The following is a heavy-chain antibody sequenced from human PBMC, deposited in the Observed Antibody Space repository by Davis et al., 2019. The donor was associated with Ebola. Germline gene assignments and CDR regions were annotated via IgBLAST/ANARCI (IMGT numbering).Heavy chain of an antibody. CDR1: GFTFSSYA. Sequence: GESLKISCAASGFTFSSYAMHWVRQAPGKGLEWVAVISYDGSNKYYADSVKGRFTISRDNAKNSLYLQMNSLRAEDTAVYYCARAVGKGDWSWFDPWGQGTLVTVSS. D-gene: IGHD2-21*02. CDR2: ISYDGSNK. J-gene: IGHJ5*02. CDR3: ARAVGKGDWSWFDP. V-gene: IGHV3-30-3*01.